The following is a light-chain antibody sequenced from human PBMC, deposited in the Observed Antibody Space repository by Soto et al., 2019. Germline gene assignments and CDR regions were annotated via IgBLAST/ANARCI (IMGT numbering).Light chain of an antibody. V-gene: IGKV3-15*01. CDR3: QQYNERPPWT. J-gene: IGKJ1*01. CDR1: QSVGSN. CDR2: GAS. Sequence: EIVMTQSPATLSVSPGERATLSCRASQSVGSNVAWYQQKPGQAPRLLIYGASSRATGIPARVSGSGSVTDFTLTISSLQSDDVGVYYCQQYNERPPWTCGQGTKVEIK.